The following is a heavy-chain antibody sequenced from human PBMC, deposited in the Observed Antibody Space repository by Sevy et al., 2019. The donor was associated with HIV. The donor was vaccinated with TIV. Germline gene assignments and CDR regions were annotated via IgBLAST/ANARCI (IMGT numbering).Heavy chain of an antibody. CDR3: AKDGSADDSSGYYSFDY. Sequence: GGSLRLSCAASGFTFSSYAMSWVRQAPGKGLEWVSAISGSGGSTYYADSVKGRFTISRDNSKNTLYLQMNSLRAEDTAVYYCAKDGSADDSSGYYSFDYWGQGTLVTVSS. V-gene: IGHV3-23*01. J-gene: IGHJ4*02. CDR2: ISGSGGST. CDR1: GFTFSSYA. D-gene: IGHD3-22*01.